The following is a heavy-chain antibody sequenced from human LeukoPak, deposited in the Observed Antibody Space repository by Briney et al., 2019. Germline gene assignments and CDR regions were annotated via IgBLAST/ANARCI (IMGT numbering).Heavy chain of an antibody. CDR2: FDPEDGET. V-gene: IGHV1-24*01. D-gene: IGHD2-21*02. CDR1: GYTLTELS. J-gene: IGHJ4*02. CDR3: ATVLWGDCGGDCYIPDY. Sequence: ASVKVSCKVSGYTLTELSMHWVRQAPGKGLEWMGGFDPEDGETIYAQKFQGRVTMTEDTSTDTAYMELSSLRSEDTAVYYCATVLWGDCGGDCYIPDYWGQGTLVTVSS.